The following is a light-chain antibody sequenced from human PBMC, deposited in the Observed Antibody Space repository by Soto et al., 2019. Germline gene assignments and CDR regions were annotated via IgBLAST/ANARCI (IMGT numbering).Light chain of an antibody. CDR2: DDN. J-gene: IGLJ1*01. CDR3: GSWDSSLSAYV. V-gene: IGLV1-51*01. Sequence: QSVLTQPPSVSAAPGQKVTISCSGSSSNIGGNSVSWYQQLPGTAPKLLIYDDNKRPSGIPDRFSGSKSGTSATLGITGFQTGDEAEYYCGSWDSSLSAYVSGTGTKVTAL. CDR1: SSNIGGNS.